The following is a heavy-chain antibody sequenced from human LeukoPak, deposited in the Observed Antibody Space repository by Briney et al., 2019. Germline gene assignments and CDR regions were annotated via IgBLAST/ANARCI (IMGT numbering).Heavy chain of an antibody. J-gene: IGHJ4*02. CDR2: IYYSGST. CDR3: ARGAGGDYYFDY. CDR1: GGSISSSSYY. V-gene: IGHV4-39*07. D-gene: IGHD2-21*01. Sequence: PSETLSLTCTVSGGSISSSSYYWGWIRQPPGKGLEWIGSIYYSGSTYYNPSLKSRVTISVDTSKNQFSLKLSSVTAADTAVYYCARGAGGDYYFDYWGQGTLVTVSS.